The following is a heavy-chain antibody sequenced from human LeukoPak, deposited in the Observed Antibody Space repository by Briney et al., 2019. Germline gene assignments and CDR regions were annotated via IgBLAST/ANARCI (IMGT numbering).Heavy chain of an antibody. CDR2: ISSSSSYI. V-gene: IGHV3-21*01. J-gene: IGHJ3*02. D-gene: IGHD5-18*01. CDR1: GFTFSSYS. Sequence: PGGSLRLSCAASGFTFSSYSMNWVRQAPGKGLEWVSSISSSSSYIYYADSVKGRFTISRDNSKNTLYLQMNSLRAEDTAVYYCARDGGLGYRDAFDIWGQGTMVTVSS. CDR3: ARDGGLGYRDAFDI.